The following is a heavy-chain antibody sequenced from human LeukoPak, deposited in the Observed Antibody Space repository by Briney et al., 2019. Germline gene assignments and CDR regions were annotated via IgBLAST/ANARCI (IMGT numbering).Heavy chain of an antibody. CDR3: ARQNGGYDYFDY. CDR2: VYPSGGF. CDR1: GGSISGFD. Sequence: RPSETLSFTCTVSGGSISGFDWGWIRQPAGKGLEWIGRVYPSGGFTSNPSLKSRITMSVGKSQNQFSLNLSSVTAADTAVYFCARQNGGYDYFDYWGQGTLVTVSS. D-gene: IGHD5-12*01. V-gene: IGHV4-4*07. J-gene: IGHJ4*02.